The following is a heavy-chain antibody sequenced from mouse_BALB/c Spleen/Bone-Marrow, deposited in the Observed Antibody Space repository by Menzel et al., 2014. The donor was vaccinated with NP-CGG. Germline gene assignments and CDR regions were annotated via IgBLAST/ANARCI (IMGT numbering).Heavy chain of an antibody. J-gene: IGHJ4*01. CDR3: ARYPSYYYGYAMDY. V-gene: IGHV5-9*03. CDR1: GFTFSSYT. D-gene: IGHD1-1*01. Sequence: EVHLVESGGGLVKPGGSLKLSCAASGFTFSSYTMSWVRQTPEKRLEWVATISSGGGNTYYPDSVKGRFTISRDNAQNNLYLQMCSLRSEDTALYYCARYPSYYYGYAMDYWGQGTSVIVSS. CDR2: ISSGGGNT.